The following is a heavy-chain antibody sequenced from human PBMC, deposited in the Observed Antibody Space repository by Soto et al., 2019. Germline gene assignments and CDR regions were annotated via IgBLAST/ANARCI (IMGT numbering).Heavy chain of an antibody. Sequence: QVRLQQWGAGLLKPSETLPLTCAVYGGSFSDYYWSWVRQPPGKGLEWIGEINQRGSTNYNPSLKSRVTTSVDTSKNQFSLKLNSVTAADTAVYYCAREVPSRYFDLWGRGTPVTVSS. CDR2: INQRGST. CDR3: AREVPSRYFDL. J-gene: IGHJ2*01. V-gene: IGHV4-34*01. D-gene: IGHD3-10*01. CDR1: GGSFSDYY.